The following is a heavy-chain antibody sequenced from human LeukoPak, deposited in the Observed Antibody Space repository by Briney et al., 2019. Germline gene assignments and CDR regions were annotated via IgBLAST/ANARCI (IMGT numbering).Heavy chain of an antibody. V-gene: IGHV3-30*02. D-gene: IGHD6-13*01. CDR1: GFTFSSYG. J-gene: IGHJ4*02. CDR3: AKDYSTNY. Sequence: GGSLRLSCAASGFTFSSYGMHWVRQAPGKGLEWVAFIRYDGSNKYYADSVKGRFTISRDNSKNMLYLQMNTLRAEDTAVYFCAKDYSTNYWGQGTLVTVSS. CDR2: IRYDGSNK.